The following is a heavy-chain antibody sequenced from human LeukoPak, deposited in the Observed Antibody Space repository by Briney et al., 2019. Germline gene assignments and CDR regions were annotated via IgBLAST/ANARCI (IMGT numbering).Heavy chain of an antibody. CDR3: AKDSYSRNGVYDAFDV. J-gene: IGHJ3*01. Sequence: QAGGSLRLSCAVSGFTFSNYAMNWVRQAPGKRLEWVSVIAIGGGDKFYADSAKGRFTISRDDSKNTMYLQMNSLRAEDTAVYYCAKDSYSRNGVYDAFDVWGQGTMVTVSS. D-gene: IGHD2-8*01. CDR2: IAIGGGDK. V-gene: IGHV3-23*01. CDR1: GFTFSNYA.